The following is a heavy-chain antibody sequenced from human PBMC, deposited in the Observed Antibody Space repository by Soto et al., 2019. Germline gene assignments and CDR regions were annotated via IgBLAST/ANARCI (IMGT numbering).Heavy chain of an antibody. CDR2: ISYDGSNK. J-gene: IGHJ3*02. CDR3: VRDYCSGGSCYPTPANGAFDI. V-gene: IGHV3-30-3*01. CDR1: GFTFSSYA. Sequence: GGSLRLSCAASGFTFSSYAMHWVRQAPGKGLEWVAVISYDGSNKYYADSVKGRFTISRDNSKNTLYLQMNSLRAEDTAVYYCVRDYCSGGSCYPTPANGAFDIWGQGTMVTVSS. D-gene: IGHD2-15*01.